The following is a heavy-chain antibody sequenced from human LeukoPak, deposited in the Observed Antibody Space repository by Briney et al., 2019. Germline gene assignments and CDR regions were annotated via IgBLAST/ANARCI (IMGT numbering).Heavy chain of an antibody. Sequence: SVKVSCKASGGTFSSYAISWVRQAPGQGLEWMGGIIPIFGTANYAQKFQGRVTITADESTSTAYMDLSSLRSEDTAVYYCARGRMAGTYVFDYWGQGTLVTVSS. CDR3: ARGRMAGTYVFDY. V-gene: IGHV1-69*13. J-gene: IGHJ4*02. CDR2: IIPIFGTA. CDR1: GGTFSSYA. D-gene: IGHD6-19*01.